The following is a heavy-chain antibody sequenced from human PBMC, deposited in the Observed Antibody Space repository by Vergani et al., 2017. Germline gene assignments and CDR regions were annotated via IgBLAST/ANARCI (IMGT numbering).Heavy chain of an antibody. V-gene: IGHV4-61*08. Sequence: QVQLQESGPGLVKPSQTLSLTCTVSGGSISSGDYYWSWIRQPPGKGLEWIGYIYYSGSTNYNPSLKSRVTISVDTSKNQFSLKLSSVTAADTAVYYCARGSYGSGSYYNRNPLPFDYWGQGTLVSVSS. CDR1: GGSISSGDYY. J-gene: IGHJ4*02. CDR3: ARGSYGSGSYYNRNPLPFDY. CDR2: IYYSGST. D-gene: IGHD3-10*01.